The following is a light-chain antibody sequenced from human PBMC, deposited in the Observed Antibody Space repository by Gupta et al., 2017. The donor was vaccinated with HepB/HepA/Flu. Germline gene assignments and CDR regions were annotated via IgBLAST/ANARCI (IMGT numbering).Light chain of an antibody. CDR2: GAS. Sequence: EIQMTQSPSSLSASVGDRVTITCRANQTIANYLNWYQQKPGTAPEVLIYGASSVRSGVPSRFSGSGSGTDFTLTISRRQPEDFATYYCQQSYSPSLTFGQGTNVDIK. J-gene: IGKJ1*01. CDR3: QQSYSPSLT. V-gene: IGKV1-39*01. CDR1: QTIANY.